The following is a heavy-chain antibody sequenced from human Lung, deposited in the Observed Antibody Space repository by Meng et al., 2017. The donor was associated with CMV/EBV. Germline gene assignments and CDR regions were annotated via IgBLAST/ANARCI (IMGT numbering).Heavy chain of an antibody. J-gene: IGHJ4*02. CDR1: GFTFRTYP. V-gene: IGHV3-23*01. D-gene: IGHD6-13*01. CDR2: ISNSGGYST. CDR3: AKTFYGSSWYDGYYFDY. Sequence: ESXKISXAASGFTFRTYPMSWVRQAPGKGLEWVSTISNSGGYSTYYADSVEGRFTISRDNSKNTLYLQMNSLRVDDTAVYYCAKTFYGSSWYDGYYFDYWGRRXLVTVSS.